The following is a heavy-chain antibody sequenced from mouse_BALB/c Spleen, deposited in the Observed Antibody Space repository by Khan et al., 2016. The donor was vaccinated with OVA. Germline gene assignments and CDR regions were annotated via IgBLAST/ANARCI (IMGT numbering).Heavy chain of an antibody. J-gene: IGHJ4*01. Sequence: EVELVESGGDLVKPGGSLKLSCAASGFTFSSYGMSWVRQTPDKRLEWVATISSGGSYTYYPDSVKGRFPISRDNAKNTLYLQMSSLKSEDTAMYYCARQGKGAMDYWGQGTSVTVSS. CDR2: ISSGGSYT. CDR1: GFTFSSYG. D-gene: IGHD2-1*01. V-gene: IGHV5-6*01. CDR3: ARQGKGAMDY.